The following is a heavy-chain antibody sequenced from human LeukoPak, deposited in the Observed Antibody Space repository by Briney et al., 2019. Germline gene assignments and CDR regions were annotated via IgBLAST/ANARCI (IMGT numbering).Heavy chain of an antibody. D-gene: IGHD3-22*01. Sequence: GASVKVSCKASGGTFSSYAISWVRQAPGQGLEWMGGIIPIFGTANYAQKFQGRVTITADESTSTAYMELSSLRSEDTAVYYCASHGGGYYYERHFDYWGQGTLVTVSS. J-gene: IGHJ4*02. CDR1: GGTFSSYA. V-gene: IGHV1-69*13. CDR2: IIPIFGTA. CDR3: ASHGGGYYYERHFDY.